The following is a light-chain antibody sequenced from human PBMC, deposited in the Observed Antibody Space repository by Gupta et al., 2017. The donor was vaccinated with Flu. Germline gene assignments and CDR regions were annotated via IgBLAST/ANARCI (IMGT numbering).Light chain of an antibody. CDR2: EDY. Sequence: QSVFTQPPSVSAAPGQRVPISCSVSSSNIGGHYVSWYHPFPGTAPKLLIYEDYKRPPGIPDRFPASKSGTTATLDITGLQTGDEAEYVCGTWERSLRAGGFGGGTKLTVL. J-gene: IGLJ3*02. CDR3: GTWERSLRAGG. CDR1: SSNIGGHY. V-gene: IGLV1-51*02.